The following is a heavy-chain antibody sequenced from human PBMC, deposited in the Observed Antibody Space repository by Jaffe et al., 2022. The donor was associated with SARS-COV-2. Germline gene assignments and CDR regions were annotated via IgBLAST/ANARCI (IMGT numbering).Heavy chain of an antibody. D-gene: IGHD2-15*01. V-gene: IGHV7-4-1*02. CDR2: INTDTGNP. Sequence: QARLVQSGSELKKSGASVKVSCKTSGFTLTNYAVNWVRQAPGQGLEWMGWINTDTGNPTYAQGFTGRFVFSLDTSVNTAYLQISSLKPEDTAVYFCARNFCSGRACHHNFDYWGQGTLVTVSS. J-gene: IGHJ4*02. CDR1: GFTLTNYA. CDR3: ARNFCSGRACHHNFDY.